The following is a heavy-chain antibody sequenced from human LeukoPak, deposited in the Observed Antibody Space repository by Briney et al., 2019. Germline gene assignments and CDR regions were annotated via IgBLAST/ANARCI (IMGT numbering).Heavy chain of an antibody. CDR1: GFTFSSYA. CDR3: AKVLYSGYDFGAFDI. V-gene: IGHV3-23*01. D-gene: IGHD5-12*01. Sequence: GGSLRLSCAASGFTFSSYAMSWVRQAPGKGLEWVSIVTGTGSSTNYADSVRGRFTISRDNSKNTLYLQMNSLRAEDTAVYYCAKVLYSGYDFGAFDIWGQGTMVTVSS. CDR2: VTGTGSST. J-gene: IGHJ3*02.